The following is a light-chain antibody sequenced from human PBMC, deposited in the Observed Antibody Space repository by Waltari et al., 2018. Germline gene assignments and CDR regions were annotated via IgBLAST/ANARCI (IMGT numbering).Light chain of an antibody. CDR3: SSFTRNSLYV. CDR2: DVS. Sequence: QSALTQPASASGSPGQSIPISCTGTSTDVGGYNYVSWYQQHPGKAPKLMIYDVSSRPSGVSNRFSGSKSGNTASLTISGLQAEDEADYYCSSFTRNSLYVFGTGTKVTVL. CDR1: STDVGGYNY. V-gene: IGLV2-14*01. J-gene: IGLJ1*01.